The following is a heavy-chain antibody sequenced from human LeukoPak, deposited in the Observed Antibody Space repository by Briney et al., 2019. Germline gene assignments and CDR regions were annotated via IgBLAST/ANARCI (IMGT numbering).Heavy chain of an antibody. CDR2: IIPIFGAA. Sequence: SVKVSGKASGGTFSSYAISWVRQAPGQGLEWVGGIIPIFGAANYAQKFQSRVTITADESTSTAYMELSSLRSEDTAVYYCARENRQKDYSSSSGGYYYYMDVWGKGTTVTVSS. CDR3: ARENRQKDYSSSSGGYYYYMDV. D-gene: IGHD6-6*01. V-gene: IGHV1-69*13. CDR1: GGTFSSYA. J-gene: IGHJ6*03.